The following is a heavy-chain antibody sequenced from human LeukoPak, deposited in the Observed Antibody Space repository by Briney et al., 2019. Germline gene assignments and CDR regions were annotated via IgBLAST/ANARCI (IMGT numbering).Heavy chain of an antibody. Sequence: SETLSLTCTVSGGSISSYYWSWIRQPPGKGLEWIGEINHSGSTNYNPSLKSRVTISVDTSKNQFSLKLSSVTAADTAVYYCARLDTAMEFDYWGQGTLVTVSS. D-gene: IGHD5-18*01. J-gene: IGHJ4*02. CDR2: INHSGST. CDR3: ARLDTAMEFDY. CDR1: GGSISSYY. V-gene: IGHV4-34*01.